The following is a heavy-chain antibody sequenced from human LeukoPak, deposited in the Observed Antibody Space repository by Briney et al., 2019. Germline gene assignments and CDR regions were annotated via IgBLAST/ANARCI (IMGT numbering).Heavy chain of an antibody. Sequence: SETLSLTCTVSGGSISPYFWSWIRQPPGKGLEWIGYISYTGSTNYNPSLKGRVTISVDTSKNQFSLQLTSVTAADTAVYYCARDDYRGVTNFDPWGQGTLVTVSS. CDR2: ISYTGST. V-gene: IGHV4-59*01. J-gene: IGHJ5*02. CDR3: ARDDYRGVTNFDP. D-gene: IGHD3-10*01. CDR1: GGSISPYF.